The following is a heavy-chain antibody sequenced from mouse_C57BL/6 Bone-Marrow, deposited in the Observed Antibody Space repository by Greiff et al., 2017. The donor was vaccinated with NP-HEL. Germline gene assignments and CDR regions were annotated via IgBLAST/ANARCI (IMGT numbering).Heavy chain of an antibody. D-gene: IGHD2-4*01. CDR2: IYPGSGST. Sequence: QVQLQQPGAELVKPGASVKMSCKASGYTFTSYWITWVKQRPGQGLEWIGDIYPGSGSTNYNEKFKSKATLTVDTSSSTAYMQLSSLTSEDSAVYYCARGDMITGHMDYWGQGTSVTVSS. V-gene: IGHV1-55*01. CDR1: GYTFTSYW. CDR3: ARGDMITGHMDY. J-gene: IGHJ4*01.